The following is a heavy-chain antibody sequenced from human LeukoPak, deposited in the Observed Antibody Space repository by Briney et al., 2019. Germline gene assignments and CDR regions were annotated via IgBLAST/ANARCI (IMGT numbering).Heavy chain of an antibody. V-gene: IGHV3-21*01. CDR3: ARSVMSVGAFDI. D-gene: IGHD2-21*01. Sequence: PGGPLRLSCAASVFTFSSYSMNWVRHSPGKGREWVSSISSCSCYIYYADSVKGRFTISRDKAKTSMYLQMNSLRAEDTAVYYCARSVMSVGAFDIWGQGTMVTVSS. J-gene: IGHJ3*02. CDR1: VFTFSSYS. CDR2: ISSCSCYI.